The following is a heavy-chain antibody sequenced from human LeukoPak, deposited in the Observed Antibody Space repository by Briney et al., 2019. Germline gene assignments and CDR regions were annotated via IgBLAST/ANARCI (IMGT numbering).Heavy chain of an antibody. D-gene: IGHD6-13*01. CDR3: ARVVEQPRWWFDP. J-gene: IGHJ5*02. Sequence: SETLSLTCTVSGYSISSGYYWGWIRQPPGKGLEWIGSIYHSGSTYYNPSFKSRVTISVDTSKNQFSLKLSSVTAADTAVYYCARVVEQPRWWFDPWGQGTLVTVSS. CDR2: IYHSGST. CDR1: GYSISSGYY. V-gene: IGHV4-38-2*02.